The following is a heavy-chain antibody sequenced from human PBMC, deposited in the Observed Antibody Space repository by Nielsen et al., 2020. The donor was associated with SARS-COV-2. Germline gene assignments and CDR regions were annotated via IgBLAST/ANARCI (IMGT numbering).Heavy chain of an antibody. D-gene: IGHD6-13*01. V-gene: IGHV3-49*03. Sequence: GGSLRLSCTASGFTFGDYAMSWFRQAPGKGLEWVGFIRSKAYGGTTEYAASVKGRFTISRDDSKSIAYLQMNSLKTEDTAVYYCTRDDPYSSSWSNFYYYYGMDVWGQGTTVTVSS. J-gene: IGHJ6*02. CDR2: IRSKAYGGTT. CDR3: TRDDPYSSSWSNFYYYYGMDV. CDR1: GFTFGDYA.